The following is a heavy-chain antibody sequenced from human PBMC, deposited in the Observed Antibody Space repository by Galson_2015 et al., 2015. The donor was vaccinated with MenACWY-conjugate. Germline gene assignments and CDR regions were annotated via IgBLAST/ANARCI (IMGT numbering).Heavy chain of an antibody. D-gene: IGHD3-10*01. J-gene: IGHJ6*02. V-gene: IGHV3-73*01. CDR1: GFTFSGSA. Sequence: SLRLSCAASGFTFSGSAIHWVCQASGRGLEWVGRIRGKVGSYATVYAASMKGRFIISRDDSKGTAYLQMNSLETEDTAVYYCSRLGEDTSYFSNYDMDVWGQGTTVTVSS. CDR2: IRGKVGSYAT. CDR3: SRLGEDTSYFSNYDMDV.